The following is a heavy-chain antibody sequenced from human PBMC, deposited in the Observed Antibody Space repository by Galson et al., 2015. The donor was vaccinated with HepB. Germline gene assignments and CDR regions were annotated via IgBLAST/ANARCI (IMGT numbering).Heavy chain of an antibody. CDR3: ARGPHYYDSSGYYYVVYYGMDV. Sequence: SETLSLTCAVYGGSFSGYYWSWIRQPPGKGLEWIGEINHSGSTNYNPSLKSRVTISVDTSKNQFSLKLSSVTAADTAVYYCARGPHYYDSSGYYYVVYYGMDVWGQGTTVTVSS. CDR2: INHSGST. D-gene: IGHD3-22*01. V-gene: IGHV4-34*01. J-gene: IGHJ6*02. CDR1: GGSFSGYY.